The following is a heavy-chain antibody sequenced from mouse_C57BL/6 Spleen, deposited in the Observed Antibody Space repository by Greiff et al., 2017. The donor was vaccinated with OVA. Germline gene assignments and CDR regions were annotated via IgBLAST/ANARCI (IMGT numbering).Heavy chain of an antibody. CDR3: ARRGNYGSSYPFDY. D-gene: IGHD1-1*01. Sequence: QVQLQQSGPELVKPGASVKISCKASGYAFSSSWMNWVKQRPGKGLEWIGRLYPGDGDTNYNGKFKGKATLTADKSSSTAYMQLSSLTSEDSAVYFCARRGNYGSSYPFDYWGQGTTLTVSS. V-gene: IGHV1-82*01. CDR2: LYPGDGDT. CDR1: GYAFSSSW. J-gene: IGHJ2*01.